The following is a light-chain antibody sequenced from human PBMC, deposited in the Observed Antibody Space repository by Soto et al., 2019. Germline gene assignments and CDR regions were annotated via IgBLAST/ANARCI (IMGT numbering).Light chain of an antibody. CDR1: QSVSGSY. J-gene: IGKJ1*01. CDR3: QHYGSSPWT. Sequence: EIVLTQSPGTLSLSPGERATLSCRASQSVSGSYLAWFQQKPGQAPRLLIYDASTRATGVPGRFSGSGSGTDFSLTINRLEPEDFAVYYCQHYGSSPWTFGQGTKVEIK. V-gene: IGKV3-20*01. CDR2: DAS.